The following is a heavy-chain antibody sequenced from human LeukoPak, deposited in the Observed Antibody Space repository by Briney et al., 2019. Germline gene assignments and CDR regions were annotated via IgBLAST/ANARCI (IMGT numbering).Heavy chain of an antibody. CDR2: IKQDGSEK. J-gene: IGHJ4*02. CDR1: GFTFSNAW. V-gene: IGHV3-7*01. CDR3: ARKISYYDSRGPFDY. D-gene: IGHD3-22*01. Sequence: GGSLRLSCAASGFTFSNAWMSWVRQAPGKGLEWVANIKQDGSEKYYVDSVKGRFTISRDNAKNSLYLQMNSLRAEDTAVYYCARKISYYDSRGPFDYWGQGTLVTVSS.